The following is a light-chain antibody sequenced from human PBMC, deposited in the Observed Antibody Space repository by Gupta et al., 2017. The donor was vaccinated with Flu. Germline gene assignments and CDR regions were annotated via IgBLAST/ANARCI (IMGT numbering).Light chain of an antibody. CDR3: QSADSSGRV. J-gene: IGLJ3*02. V-gene: IGLV3-25*02. CDR2: KDS. Sequence: SYELTQPPSVSVSPGQTARITCSGDALPKQYAYWYQQKPGQAPVLVIYKDSERPSGIPERFSGSSSGTTVTLTISGVQAEDDADYYCQSADSSGRVFGGGTKLTVL. CDR1: ALPKQY.